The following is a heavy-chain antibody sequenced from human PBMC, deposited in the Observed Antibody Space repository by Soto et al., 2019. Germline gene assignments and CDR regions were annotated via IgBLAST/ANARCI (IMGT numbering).Heavy chain of an antibody. CDR2: IYPSDSYT. Sequence: GEFLKISCKGSGYSFTSYWISRVRPMPGKGLEWMGRIYPSDSYTNYSPSFQGHVTISADKSISTAYLQWSSLKASDTAMYYCARLQAAAGDNDLTFDYWGQGTLVTVSS. CDR1: GYSFTSYW. CDR3: ARLQAAAGDNDLTFDY. D-gene: IGHD6-13*01. V-gene: IGHV5-10-1*01. J-gene: IGHJ4*02.